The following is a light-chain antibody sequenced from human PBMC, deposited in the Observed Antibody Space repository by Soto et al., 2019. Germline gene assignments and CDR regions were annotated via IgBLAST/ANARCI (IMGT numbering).Light chain of an antibody. CDR1: QSINRH. Sequence: EIVFTQSPATLSLSPGERATLSCRASQSINRHLAWYRQKPGQAPRLLIYDASNRATGIPARFSGSGSGTEFTLTISSLEPEDFGVYYCQQRSNWPPVTFGGGTKVEIK. CDR3: QQRSNWPPVT. CDR2: DAS. V-gene: IGKV3-11*01. J-gene: IGKJ4*01.